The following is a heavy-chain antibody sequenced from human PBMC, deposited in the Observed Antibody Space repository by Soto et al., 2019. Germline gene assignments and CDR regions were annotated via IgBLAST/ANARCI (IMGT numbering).Heavy chain of an antibody. V-gene: IGHV4-39*01. Sequence: SETLSLTCTVSGGSISSSSYYWGWIRQPPGKGLEWIGSIYYSGSTYYNPSLKSRVTISVDTSKNQFSLKLSSVTAADTAVYNCARQGEDGYSYGYSPPFDYWGQGTLVTVSS. CDR1: GGSISSSSYY. CDR2: IYYSGST. J-gene: IGHJ4*02. CDR3: ARQGEDGYSYGYSPPFDY. D-gene: IGHD5-18*01.